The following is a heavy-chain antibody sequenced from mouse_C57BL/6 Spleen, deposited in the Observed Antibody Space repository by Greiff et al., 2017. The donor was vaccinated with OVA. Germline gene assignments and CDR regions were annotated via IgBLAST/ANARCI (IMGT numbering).Heavy chain of an antibody. CDR1: GYTFTDYY. V-gene: IGHV1-76*01. Sequence: QVQLKESGAELVRPGASVKLSCKASGYTFTDYYINWVKQRPGQGLEWIARLYPGSGNTYYNEKFKGKATLTAEKSSSTAYMQLSSLTSEDSAVYVCARCPFYSRYFDVWGTGTTVTVSS. D-gene: IGHD1-1*01. J-gene: IGHJ1*03. CDR2: LYPGSGNT. CDR3: ARCPFYSRYFDV.